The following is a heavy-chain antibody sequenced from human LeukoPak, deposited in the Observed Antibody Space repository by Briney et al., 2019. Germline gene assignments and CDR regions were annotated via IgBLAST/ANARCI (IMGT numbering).Heavy chain of an antibody. J-gene: IGHJ6*02. CDR2: IYSGGST. CDR3: AKGYAYYYGPGSNYGMDV. D-gene: IGHD3-10*01. CDR1: GFTVSSNY. Sequence: PGGSLRLSCAASGFTVSSNYMSWVRQAPGKGLEWVSVIYSGGSTYYADSVKGRFTISRDNSKNTVSLQMNSLRAEDTAVYYCAKGYAYYYGPGSNYGMDVWGQGTTVTVSS. V-gene: IGHV3-53*01.